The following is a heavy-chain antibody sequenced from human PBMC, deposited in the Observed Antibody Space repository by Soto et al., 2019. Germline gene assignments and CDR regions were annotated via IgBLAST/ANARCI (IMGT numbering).Heavy chain of an antibody. CDR2: IYYSGST. CDR1: GCSVNSGSYY. CDR3: AGIQYSGSYPFVD. V-gene: IGHV4-61*01. Sequence: QVQLRESGPGLVKPSETLSLTCTVSGCSVNSGSYYWSWIRQPPGKGLEWIGYIYYSGSTNYNPSLKSRVTISVDTSKNQFSLKLSSVTAADTAVYYCAGIQYSGSYPFVDWGQGTLVTVSS. D-gene: IGHD1-26*01. J-gene: IGHJ4*02.